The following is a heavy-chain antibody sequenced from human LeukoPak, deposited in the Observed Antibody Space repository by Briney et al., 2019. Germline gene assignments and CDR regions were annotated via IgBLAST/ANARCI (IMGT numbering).Heavy chain of an antibody. CDR2: INPNSGGT. V-gene: IGHV1-2*02. CDR3: ARAPLYSGYDGLRANDY. J-gene: IGHJ4*02. D-gene: IGHD5-12*01. CDR1: GYTFTGYY. Sequence: ASVKVSCKASGYTFTGYYMHWVRQAPGQGLEWMGWINPNSGGTNYAQKFQGRVTMTRDTSISTAYMELSRLRSDDTAVYYCARAPLYSGYDGLRANDYWGQGTLVTVSS.